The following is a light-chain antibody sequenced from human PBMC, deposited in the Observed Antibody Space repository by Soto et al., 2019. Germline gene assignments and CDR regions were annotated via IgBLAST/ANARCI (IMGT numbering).Light chain of an antibody. V-gene: IGKV1-6*01. J-gene: IGKJ3*01. CDR2: AAS. CDR1: QGIGND. Sequence: AIQMTQSPSSLSASVGDRVNITCRASQGIGNDLGWYQQKPGKAPKLLIYAASNLPSGVPSRFSGSGSGTDFTLTISRLEPEDFSVYYCQQYATTPFTFGPGTKVDIK. CDR3: QQYATTPFT.